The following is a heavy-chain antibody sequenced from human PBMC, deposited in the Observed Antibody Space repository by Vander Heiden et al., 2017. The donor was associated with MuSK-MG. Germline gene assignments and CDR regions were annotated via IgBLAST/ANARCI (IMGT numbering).Heavy chain of an antibody. Sequence: EVQLVESGGGLLQPGRSLRLSCAASGSTFDAYAMRWARQAPGTGLEWSSGISWNSGGIGYADSVKGRFTISRDNAKNSLYLQMNSLRPEDTDLYYCAKGFRYYYYMDGWGKGTTVTGSS. CDR2: ISWNSGGI. V-gene: IGHV3-9*01. J-gene: IGHJ6*03. CDR1: GSTFDAYA. CDR3: AKGFRYYYYMDG.